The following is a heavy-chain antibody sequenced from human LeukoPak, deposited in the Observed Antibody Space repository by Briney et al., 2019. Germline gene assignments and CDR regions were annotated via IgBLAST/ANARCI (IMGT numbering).Heavy chain of an antibody. Sequence: GSSVKVSFKASGGTFSSYAISWVRQAPGQGLEWMGGIIPIFGTANYAQKFQGRVTITTDESTSTAYMELSSLRSEDTAVYYCARDPRVGYCTNGVCYRVHYFDYWGQGTLVTVSS. CDR1: GGTFSSYA. J-gene: IGHJ4*02. CDR3: ARDPRVGYCTNGVCYRVHYFDY. CDR2: IIPIFGTA. D-gene: IGHD2-8*01. V-gene: IGHV1-69*05.